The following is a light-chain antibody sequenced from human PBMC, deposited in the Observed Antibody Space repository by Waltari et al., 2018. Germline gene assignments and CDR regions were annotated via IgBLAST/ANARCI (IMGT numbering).Light chain of an antibody. J-gene: IGLJ3*02. V-gene: IGLV6-57*03. CDR2: ENN. CDR1: SGRVAANS. CDR3: QSYDNNIWL. Sequence: NFMLTQSHPVSESPGKTVTLSCTHTSGRVAANSLQWYQQRPGSAPTLVIYENNQRPSGVPDRFSGSIDSSSNSASLTISGLKTEDEADYYCQSYDNNIWLFGGGTKLTVL.